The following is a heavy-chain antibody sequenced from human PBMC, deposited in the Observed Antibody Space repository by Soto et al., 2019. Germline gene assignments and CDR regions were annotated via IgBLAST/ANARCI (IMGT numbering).Heavy chain of an antibody. V-gene: IGHV3-23*01. D-gene: IGHD5-18*01. J-gene: IGHJ4*02. CDR1: GFTFSSYA. CDR2: ITNSGGST. CDR3: VRSKGGYSYGTPFDY. Sequence: GGSLRLSCAASGFTFSSYAMSWVRQAPGKGLEWISTITNSGGSTYYADSVKGRFTISRDNAKNTLYLQMNSLRPEDTAVYYCVRSKGGYSYGTPFDYWGQGTLVTVSS.